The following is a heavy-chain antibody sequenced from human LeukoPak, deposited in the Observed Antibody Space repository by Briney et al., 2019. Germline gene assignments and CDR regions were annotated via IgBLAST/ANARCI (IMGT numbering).Heavy chain of an antibody. J-gene: IGHJ6*03. CDR3: ARDRYCSSTSCYRFYYYMDV. Sequence: SETLSLTCTVSGGSISSYYWSWIRQPPGKGLEWIGYIYYSGSTNYNPSLKSRVTISVDTSKNQFSLKLSSVTAADTAVYYCARDRYCSSTSCYRFYYYMDVWGKGTTVTVYS. V-gene: IGHV4-59*01. D-gene: IGHD2-2*02. CDR1: GGSISSYY. CDR2: IYYSGST.